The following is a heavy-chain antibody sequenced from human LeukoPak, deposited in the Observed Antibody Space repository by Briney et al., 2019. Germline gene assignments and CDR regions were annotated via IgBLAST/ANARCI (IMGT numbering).Heavy chain of an antibody. CDR3: ARAFYYDSSGNILDY. CDR2: INHSGSA. CDR1: GGSFSGYY. D-gene: IGHD3-22*01. Sequence: PSETLSLTCAVSGGSFSGYYWTWIRQPPGKGLEWIGEINHSGSANYNPSLKSRVTISVDTSKNQFSLKLSSVTAADTAVYYCARAFYYDSSGNILDYWGQGTLVTVSS. V-gene: IGHV4-34*01. J-gene: IGHJ4*02.